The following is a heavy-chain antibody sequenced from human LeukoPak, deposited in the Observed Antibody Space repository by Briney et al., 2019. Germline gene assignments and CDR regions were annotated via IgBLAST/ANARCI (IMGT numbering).Heavy chain of an antibody. CDR2: IYYSGST. Sequence: SETLSLTCTVSGGSISSYYWSWIRQPPGKGLEWIGYIYYSGSTNYNPSLKSRVTISVDTSKNQFSLKLSSVTAADTAVYYCAKTYYYDSSGYFDYWGQGTLVTVSS. V-gene: IGHV4-59*08. CDR1: GGSISSYY. D-gene: IGHD3-22*01. CDR3: AKTYYYDSSGYFDY. J-gene: IGHJ4*02.